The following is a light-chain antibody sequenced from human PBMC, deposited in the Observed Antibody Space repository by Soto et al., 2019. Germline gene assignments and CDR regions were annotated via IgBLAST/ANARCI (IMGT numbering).Light chain of an antibody. Sequence: EIVLTHSPATLSSSPWEIATLSCRASQTVGVRLAWYQHKPGQAPRLIIYEASNRAAGIPARFSGSGSGTDFSLTISSLQSEDFAVYYCLQYHHWPLTFGGGTKVDIK. CDR2: EAS. CDR1: QTVGVR. J-gene: IGKJ4*01. CDR3: LQYHHWPLT. V-gene: IGKV3D-15*01.